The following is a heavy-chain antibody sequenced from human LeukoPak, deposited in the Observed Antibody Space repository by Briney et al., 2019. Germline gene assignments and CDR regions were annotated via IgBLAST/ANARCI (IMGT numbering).Heavy chain of an antibody. Sequence: PGGSLRLSCAASGIILTSYWMSWVRQTPGKGLEWVANIKQDGSEKNYVDSVKGRFTIFRDNARNSLYLQMNSLRAEDTAVYYCARDFHSNSRHFAYWGQGTLVSVSP. J-gene: IGHJ4*02. CDR3: ARDFHSNSRHFAY. CDR2: IKQDGSEK. CDR1: GIILTSYW. V-gene: IGHV3-7*01. D-gene: IGHD1-7*01.